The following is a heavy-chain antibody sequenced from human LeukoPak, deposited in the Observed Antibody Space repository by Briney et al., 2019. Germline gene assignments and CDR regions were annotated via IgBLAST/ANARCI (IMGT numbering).Heavy chain of an antibody. CDR1: GFTFSSYG. J-gene: IGHJ2*01. CDR2: IRYDGSNK. V-gene: IGHV3-30*02. D-gene: IGHD4-17*01. Sequence: GGSLRLSCAASGFTFSSYGMHWVRQAPGKGLEWVAFIRYDGSNKYYADSVKGRFTISRDNSKNTLYLQMNSLRAEDTAVYYCARGGNHGDYWHFDLWGRGTLVTVSS. CDR3: ARGGNHGDYWHFDL.